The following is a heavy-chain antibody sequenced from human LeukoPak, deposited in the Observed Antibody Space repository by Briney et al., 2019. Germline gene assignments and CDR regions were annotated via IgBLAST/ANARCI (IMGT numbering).Heavy chain of an antibody. CDR2: INSDGSST. J-gene: IGHJ6*03. V-gene: IGHV3-74*01. D-gene: IGHD3-22*01. CDR1: GFTFSSYW. Sequence: PGGSLRLSCAASGFTFSSYWMHWVRQAPGKGLVWVSRINSDGSSTSYADSVKGRFTISRDNAKNTLYLQMNSLRAEDTAVYYCARDSSGYYYGDYYYYMDVWDKGTTVTISS. CDR3: ARDSSGYYYGDYYYYMDV.